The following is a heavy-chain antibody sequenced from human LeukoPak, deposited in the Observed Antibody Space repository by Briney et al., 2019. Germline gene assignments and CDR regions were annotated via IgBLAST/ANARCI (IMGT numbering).Heavy chain of an antibody. J-gene: IGHJ4*02. V-gene: IGHV3-21*01. CDR3: ATEYSGYFDY. CDR1: GFTFSTYT. Sequence: GGSLRLSCAASGFTFSTYTMNWVRQAPGKGQEWVSSITSSSAYTYYADSLKGRFTISRDNAKNSLYLQMDSLRADDTAVYYCATEYSGYFDYWGQGTLVTVSS. CDR2: ITSSSAYT. D-gene: IGHD6-6*01.